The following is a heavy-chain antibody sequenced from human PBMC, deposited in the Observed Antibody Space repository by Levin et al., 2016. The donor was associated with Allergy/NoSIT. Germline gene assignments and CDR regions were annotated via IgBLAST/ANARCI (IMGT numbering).Heavy chain of an antibody. CDR3: ARDGIVGLTGYSYGMDV. Sequence: WIRQPPGKGLEWVAAISYDGSNTYYADSVKGRFSISRDNSKNTLSLQMDSLRAGDTAVYYCARDGIVGLTGYSYGMDVWGQGTTVTVSS. CDR2: ISYDGSNT. J-gene: IGHJ6*02. D-gene: IGHD1-26*01. V-gene: IGHV3-30*04.